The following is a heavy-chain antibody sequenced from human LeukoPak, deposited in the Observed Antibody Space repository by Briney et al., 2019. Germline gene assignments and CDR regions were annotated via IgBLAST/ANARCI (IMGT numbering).Heavy chain of an antibody. J-gene: IGHJ4*02. Sequence: ASVTVSCKASGYTFTGYYIHWVRQSPGQGLEWMGWIHPDSGGSNCAQKFQGRVTLTRDTSINTAYMELSSLRSDDTAMYHCARPPRGYCSGGSCFDYWGQGTPVTVSS. CDR1: GYTFTGYY. D-gene: IGHD2-15*01. V-gene: IGHV1-2*02. CDR3: ARPPRGYCSGGSCFDY. CDR2: IHPDSGGS.